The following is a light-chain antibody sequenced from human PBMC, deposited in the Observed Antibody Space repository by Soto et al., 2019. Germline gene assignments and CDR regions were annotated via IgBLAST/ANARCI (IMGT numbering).Light chain of an antibody. J-gene: IGKJ5*01. CDR3: QQRSNRPPSIT. Sequence: EIVLTQSPATLSLSPGERATLSCRASQSVSSYLAWYQQKPGQAPRLLIYDASNRATGIPARFRGSGSGTDFSLTISSLEPEDFAVYYCQQRSNRPPSITFGQGTRLEIK. CDR1: QSVSSY. CDR2: DAS. V-gene: IGKV3-11*01.